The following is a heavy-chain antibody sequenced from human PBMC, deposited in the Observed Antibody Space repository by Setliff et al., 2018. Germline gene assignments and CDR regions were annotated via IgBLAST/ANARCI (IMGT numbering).Heavy chain of an antibody. CDR2: IYYSGST. J-gene: IGHJ1*01. V-gene: IGHV4-59*01. Sequence: PSETLSLTCTVSGGSISSYYWSWIRQPPGKGLEWIGYIYYSGSTNYNPALKSRVIISVDTSKNQFSLKLSSVTAADTAVYYCARVGSYGGAYFHQWGQGTLVTVSS. CDR3: ARVGSYGGAYFHQ. CDR1: GGSISSYY. D-gene: IGHD1-26*01.